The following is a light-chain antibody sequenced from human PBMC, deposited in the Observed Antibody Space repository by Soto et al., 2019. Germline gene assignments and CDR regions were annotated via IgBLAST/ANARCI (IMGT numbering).Light chain of an antibody. Sequence: QSALTQPASVSGSPGQSITISCTGTSSDVGGHNSVSWYQQHPGKAPKLMIYNVSNRPSGVSNRFPGSKSGNTASLTISGLLAEDEADYYCTSYTSSSTYVFGAGTKLTVL. CDR1: SSDVGGHNS. V-gene: IGLV2-14*01. J-gene: IGLJ1*01. CDR3: TSYTSSSTYV. CDR2: NVS.